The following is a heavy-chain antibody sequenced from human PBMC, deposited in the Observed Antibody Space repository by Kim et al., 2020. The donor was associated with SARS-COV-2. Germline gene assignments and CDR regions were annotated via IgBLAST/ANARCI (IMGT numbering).Heavy chain of an antibody. CDR1: GFTVSSNY. J-gene: IGHJ6*02. CDR3: ASSDSSWYKSYYYYGMDV. Sequence: GGSLRLSCAASGFTVSSNYMSWVRQAPGKGLEWVSVIYSGGSTYYADSVKGRFTISRDNSKNTLYLQMNSLRAEDTAVYYCASSDSSWYKSYYYYGMDVWGQGTTVTVSS. V-gene: IGHV3-53*01. D-gene: IGHD6-13*01. CDR2: IYSGGST.